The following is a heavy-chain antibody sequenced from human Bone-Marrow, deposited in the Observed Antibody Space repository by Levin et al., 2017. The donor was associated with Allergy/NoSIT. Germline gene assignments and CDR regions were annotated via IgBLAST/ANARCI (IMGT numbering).Heavy chain of an antibody. Sequence: PGGSLRLSCAASGFTFSSYWMSWVRQAPGKGLEWVANIKQDGSEKYYVDSVKGRFTISRDNAKNSLYLQMNSLRAEDTAVYYCARQYYDYIWGSYRYDPDAFDIWGQGTMVTVSS. D-gene: IGHD3-16*02. CDR3: ARQYYDYIWGSYRYDPDAFDI. J-gene: IGHJ3*02. CDR2: IKQDGSEK. CDR1: GFTFSSYW. V-gene: IGHV3-7*03.